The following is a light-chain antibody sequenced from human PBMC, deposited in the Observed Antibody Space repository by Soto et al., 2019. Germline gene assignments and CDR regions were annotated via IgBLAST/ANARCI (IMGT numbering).Light chain of an antibody. CDR1: SSNIGAGYD. V-gene: IGLV1-40*01. J-gene: IGLJ1*01. CDR3: QSYDSSLSGWV. CDR2: GNS. Sequence: QSVLTQPPSVSGAPGQRVTISCTGSSSNIGAGYDVHWYQQLPGTAPKLLIYGNSNRPSGVPDRFSGSKSGTSASLAITGLQAEDEADYYCQSYDSSLSGWVFGTGTK.